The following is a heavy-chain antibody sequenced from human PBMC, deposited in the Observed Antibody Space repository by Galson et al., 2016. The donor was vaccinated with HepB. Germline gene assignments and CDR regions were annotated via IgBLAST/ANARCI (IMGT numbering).Heavy chain of an antibody. D-gene: IGHD3-10*01. J-gene: IGHJ5*02. CDR3: ARDGWGVDL. CDR2: TYYTGTT. Sequence: SETLSLTCTVSGGSINTPAYYWAWIRQSPGKGLQWIGSTYYTGTTSYNPSLRNLFTISMDTSKSHFSLELYSVTAADTAMYYCARDGWGVDLWGQGTLVTVSS. V-gene: IGHV4-39*02. CDR1: GGSINTPAYY.